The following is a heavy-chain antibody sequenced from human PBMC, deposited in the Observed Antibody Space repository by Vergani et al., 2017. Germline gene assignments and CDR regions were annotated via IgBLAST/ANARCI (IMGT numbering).Heavy chain of an antibody. CDR3: ARGGIAARRRWFDP. CDR1: GGSISSGGYS. J-gene: IGHJ5*02. V-gene: IGHV4-30-2*01. Sequence: QLQLQESGSGLVKPSQTLSLTCAVSGGSISSGGYSWSWIRQPPGKGLEWIGYIYHSGSTYYNPSLKSRVTISVDRSKNQFSLKLSAVTAADTAVYYCARGGIAARRRWFDPWGQGTLVTVSS. CDR2: IYHSGST. D-gene: IGHD6-6*01.